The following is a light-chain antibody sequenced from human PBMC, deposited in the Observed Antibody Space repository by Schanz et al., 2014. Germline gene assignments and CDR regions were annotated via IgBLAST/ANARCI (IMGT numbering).Light chain of an antibody. J-gene: IGLJ1*01. CDR2: DNS. CDR1: SSNIGAGYG. V-gene: IGLV1-40*01. Sequence: QSVLTQPPSVSGAPGQRVTISCTGSSSNIGAGYGVHWYQQFPGTAPKLLIYDNSRRPSGVPDRFSGSKSGTSASLAITGLQTEDEADYYCQSYDISLSVLYVFGTGTKVTVL. CDR3: QSYDISLSVLYV.